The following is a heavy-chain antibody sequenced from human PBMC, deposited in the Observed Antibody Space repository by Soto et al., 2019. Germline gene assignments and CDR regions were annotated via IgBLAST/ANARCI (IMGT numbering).Heavy chain of an antibody. J-gene: IGHJ5*02. CDR2: VYSSGGT. D-gene: IGHD3-3*01. CDR1: CGSMSSYY. V-gene: IGHV4-4*07. Sequence: QVHLQQSGPGLVKPSETLSLTCTVSCGSMSSYYWTWIRQPAGKGLEWIGRVYSSGGTHYNPSLKSRVTISLDTSKNQFSLRLLSVTDADTAVYYCARGQRFSDWFDPWGQGTLVTVSS. CDR3: ARGQRFSDWFDP.